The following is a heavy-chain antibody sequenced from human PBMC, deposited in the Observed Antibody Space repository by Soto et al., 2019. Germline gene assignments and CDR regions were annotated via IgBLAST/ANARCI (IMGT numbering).Heavy chain of an antibody. CDR1: GGSISSGGHY. J-gene: IGHJ4*02. CDR2: IYYSGST. CDR3: ARDRRYYDSSGYSSFDY. Sequence: SETLSLTCTVSGGSISSGGHYWSWIRQHPGKGLEWIGYIYYSGSTYYNPSLKSRVTISVDTSKNQFSLKLSSVTAADTAVYYCARDRRYYDSSGYSSFDYWGQGTLVTVSS. V-gene: IGHV4-31*03. D-gene: IGHD3-22*01.